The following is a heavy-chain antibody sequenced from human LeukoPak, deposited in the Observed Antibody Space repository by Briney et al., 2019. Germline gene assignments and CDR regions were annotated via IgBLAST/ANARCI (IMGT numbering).Heavy chain of an antibody. CDR3: ANGLYYGSGTNFYFDY. CDR2: ISGSGGST. V-gene: IGHV3-23*01. J-gene: IGHJ4*02. D-gene: IGHD3-10*01. Sequence: GGSLRLSCAASGFTLSSYAMSWVRQAPGKGLEWVSAISGSGGSTYYADSVKGRFTISRDNSKNTLYLQMNSLRAEDTAVYYCANGLYYGSGTNFYFDYWGQGTLVTVSS. CDR1: GFTLSSYA.